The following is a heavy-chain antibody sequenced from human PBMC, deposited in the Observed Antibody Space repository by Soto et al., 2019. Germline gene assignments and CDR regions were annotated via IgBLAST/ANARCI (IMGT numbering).Heavy chain of an antibody. CDR3: ARVSSGVGPDY. D-gene: IGHD1-26*01. Sequence: QVQLQQWGAGPLKPSETLSLTCDVYGGSLSGYYWSWIHQPPGKGLEWIGEINHSGSTNYNPSLKSRVTLSVDTSKNQFSLKLSSVTAADTAVYYCARVSSGVGPDYWGQGTLVTVSS. CDR2: INHSGST. J-gene: IGHJ4*02. V-gene: IGHV4-34*01. CDR1: GGSLSGYY.